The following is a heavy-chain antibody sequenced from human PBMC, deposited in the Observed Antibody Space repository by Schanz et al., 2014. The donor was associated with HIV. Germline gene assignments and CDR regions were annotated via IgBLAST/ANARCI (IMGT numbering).Heavy chain of an antibody. Sequence: QVQLVQSGAEVQMPGSSVKVSCKASGYPFTSYAISWMRQAPGQGPEWMGWINPYNGNTDHVQRFQGRVTMSTDTSTNTAYMELSSLRSEDTAVYYCARDSPVAAGTLDYWGQGTLVTVSS. CDR2: INPYNGNT. D-gene: IGHD6-13*01. CDR1: GYPFTSYA. J-gene: IGHJ4*02. V-gene: IGHV1-18*01. CDR3: ARDSPVAAGTLDY.